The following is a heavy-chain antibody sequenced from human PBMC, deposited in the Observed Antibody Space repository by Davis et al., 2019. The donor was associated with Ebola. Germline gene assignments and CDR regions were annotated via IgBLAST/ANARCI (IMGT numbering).Heavy chain of an antibody. CDR2: INQDGTDK. J-gene: IGHJ4*02. CDR3: TRGHYDAY. V-gene: IGHV3-7*01. CDR1: GFAFSINW. D-gene: IGHD3-16*01. Sequence: GESLKISCGASGFAFSINWMHWARQAPGKGLEWVANINQDGTDKNYLDSVRGRFTISRDTAKKSLYLQMDRLRAEDTAMYYCTRGHYDAYWGQGTLVTVSS.